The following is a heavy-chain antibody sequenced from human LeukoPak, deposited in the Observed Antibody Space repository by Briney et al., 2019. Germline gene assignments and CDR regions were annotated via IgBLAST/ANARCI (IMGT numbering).Heavy chain of an antibody. D-gene: IGHD2-15*01. CDR3: ASRYCSGGSCYNRYYFDY. CDR1: GFTFTNYA. J-gene: IGHJ4*02. CDR2: ITGRGGST. Sequence: GGSLRLSCAASGFTFTNYAMSWVRQAPGKGLEWASAITGRGGSTYYADSVKGRFTISRDNSKNTLYLQMNSLRAEDTAIYYCASRYCSGGSCYNRYYFDYWGQGTLVTVSS. V-gene: IGHV3-23*01.